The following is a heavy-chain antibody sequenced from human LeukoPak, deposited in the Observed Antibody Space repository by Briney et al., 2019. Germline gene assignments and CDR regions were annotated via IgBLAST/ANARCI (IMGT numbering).Heavy chain of an antibody. J-gene: IGHJ3*02. CDR1: GGTFSSYA. V-gene: IGHV1-69*05. CDR2: IIPIFGTA. CDR3: ARGYCTNGVCYTREDSDAFDI. Sequence: SVKVSCKASGGTFSSYAISWVRQAPGQGLEWMGGIIPIFGTANYAQKFQGRVTITTDESTSTAYMELRSLRSEDTAAYYCARGYCTNGVCYTREDSDAFDIWGQGTMVTVSS. D-gene: IGHD2-8*01.